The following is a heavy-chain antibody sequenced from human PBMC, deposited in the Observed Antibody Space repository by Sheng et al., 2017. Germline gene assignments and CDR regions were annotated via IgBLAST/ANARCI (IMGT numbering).Heavy chain of an antibody. D-gene: IGHD2-2*01. J-gene: IGHJ2*01. Sequence: QVQLQQWGAGLLKPSETLSLTCAVYGGSFSGYYWSWIRQPPGKGLEWIGEINHSGSTNYNPSLKSRVTISVDTSKNQFSLKLSSVTAADTAVYYCARVPVPGDIVVVPAESETNYWYFDLWGRGTLVTVSS. V-gene: IGHV4-34*01. CDR3: ARVPVPGDIVVVPAESETNYWYFDL. CDR2: INHSGST. CDR1: GGSFSGYY.